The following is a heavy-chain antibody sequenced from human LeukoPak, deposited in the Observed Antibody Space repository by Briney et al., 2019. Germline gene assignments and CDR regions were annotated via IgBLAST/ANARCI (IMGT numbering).Heavy chain of an antibody. D-gene: IGHD2-21*02. CDR3: AKPYGTDCGGDCCFDY. J-gene: IGHJ4*02. V-gene: IGHV3-23*01. CDR1: GFTFSNYA. CDR2: ISGSGGNT. Sequence: QSGGSLRLSCAAFGFTFSNYAISWVRQAPGKGLEWVSAISGSGGNTYYADSVRGRFTISRDNSRSTLYLQMSRLRAEDTALYYCAKPYGTDCGGDCCFDYWGQGTLVSVSS.